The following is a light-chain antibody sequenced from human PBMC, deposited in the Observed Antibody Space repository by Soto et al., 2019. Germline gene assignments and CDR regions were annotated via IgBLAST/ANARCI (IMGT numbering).Light chain of an antibody. CDR2: GAS. CDR3: QQYGSSPIT. J-gene: IGKJ5*01. CDR1: QSVSSS. Sequence: EIVMTQSPATLSVSPGERATLSCRASQSVSSSLAWYQQKTGQAPRLLISGASTRATGIPDRFSGSGSETDFTLTISRLEPEDFALYYCQQYGSSPITFGQGTRLEIK. V-gene: IGKV3-20*01.